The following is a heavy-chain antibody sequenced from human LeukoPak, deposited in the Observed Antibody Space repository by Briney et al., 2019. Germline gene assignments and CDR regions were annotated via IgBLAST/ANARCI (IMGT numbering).Heavy chain of an antibody. CDR3: ASGTSGYAYEDYFDY. CDR1: GGSFSGYY. J-gene: IGHJ4*02. V-gene: IGHV4-34*01. D-gene: IGHD5-12*01. Sequence: SETLSLTCAVYGGSFSGYYWSWIRQPPGKGLEWIGEINHSGSTIYNPSLKSRVTISLDTSKNQFSLKLSSVTAADTAVYYCASGTSGYAYEDYFDYWGQGTLVPVSS. CDR2: INHSGST.